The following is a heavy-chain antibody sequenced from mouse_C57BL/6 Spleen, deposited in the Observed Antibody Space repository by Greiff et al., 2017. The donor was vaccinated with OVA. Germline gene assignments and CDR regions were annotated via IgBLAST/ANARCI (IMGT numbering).Heavy chain of an antibody. V-gene: IGHV1-50*01. J-gene: IGHJ4*01. CDR2: IDPSDSYT. CDR3: ARRDDYDEGGYAMDY. D-gene: IGHD2-4*01. CDR1: GYTFTSYW. Sequence: QVQLQQPGAELVKPGASVKLSCKASGYTFTSYWMQWVKQRPGQGLEWIGEIDPSDSYTTYNQKFKGKATLTVDTSSSTAYMQLSSLTSEASAVYYCARRDDYDEGGYAMDYWGQGTSVTVSS.